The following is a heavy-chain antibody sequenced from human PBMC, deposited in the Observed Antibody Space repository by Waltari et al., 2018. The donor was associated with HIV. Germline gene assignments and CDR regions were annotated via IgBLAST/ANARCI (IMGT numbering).Heavy chain of an antibody. CDR2: ILYDGSNK. CDR1: GFTLCCCS. V-gene: IGHV3-33*01. Sequence: QVQLVESGGGVVQPGRSLRLYCAASGFTLCCCSMHVVRQGPGKGLDWVSVILYDGSNKYDADSVKGRLTISRDNPKNTLDLQMKSLGDEDTAVYYCARGIREGSWGHYYFGMGVWGQGTTVTVSS. D-gene: IGHD7-27*01. J-gene: IGHJ6*02. CDR3: ARGIREGSWGHYYFGMGV.